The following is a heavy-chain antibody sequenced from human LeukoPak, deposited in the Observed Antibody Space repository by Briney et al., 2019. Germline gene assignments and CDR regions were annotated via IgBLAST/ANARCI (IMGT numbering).Heavy chain of an antibody. CDR3: ARDSGYLGYGYYYGMDV. V-gene: IGHV3-7*01. CDR2: IKHDGSDK. Sequence: GGSLRLSCAASGFTFSSYWMSWVRQAPGKGLEWVANIKHDGSDKYYVDSVKGRFTISRDNAKDSLYLQMNSLRAEDTAVYYCARDSGYLGYGYYYGMDVWGQGTTVTVSS. CDR1: GFTFSSYW. D-gene: IGHD2-15*01. J-gene: IGHJ6*02.